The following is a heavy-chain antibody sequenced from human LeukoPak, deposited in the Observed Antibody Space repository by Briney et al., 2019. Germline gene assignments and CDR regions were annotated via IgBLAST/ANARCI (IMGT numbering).Heavy chain of an antibody. J-gene: IGHJ4*02. D-gene: IGHD1-7*01. V-gene: IGHV4-59*05. CDR1: GGSMSRYY. Sequence: SETLSLTCTVSGGSMSRYYWSWIRQPPEKGLEWIGSIYYSGSTYYNPSLKSRVTISVDTSKNQFSLKLSSVTAADTAVYYCARVTGTADYWGQGTLVTVSS. CDR2: IYYSGST. CDR3: ARVTGTADY.